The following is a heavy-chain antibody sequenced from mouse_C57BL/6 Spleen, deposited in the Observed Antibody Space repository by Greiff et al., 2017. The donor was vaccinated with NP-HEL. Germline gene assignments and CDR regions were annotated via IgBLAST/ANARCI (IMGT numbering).Heavy chain of an antibody. CDR1: GYTFTSYW. Sequence: QVQLQQPGAELVRPGSSVKLSCKASGYTFTSYWMHWVKQRPIQGLEWIGNIDPSDSETHYNQKFKDKATLTVDTSSSTAYMQLSSLTSEDSAVYYCASQIYDGYNGGFAYWGQGTLVTVSA. J-gene: IGHJ3*01. CDR3: ASQIYDGYNGGFAY. CDR2: IDPSDSET. V-gene: IGHV1-52*01. D-gene: IGHD2-3*01.